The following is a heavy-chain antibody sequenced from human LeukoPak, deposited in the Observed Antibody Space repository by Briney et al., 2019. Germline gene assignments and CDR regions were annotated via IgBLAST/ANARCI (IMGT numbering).Heavy chain of an antibody. CDR3: ARVLVTATTYYFDY. D-gene: IGHD2-21*02. Sequence: SETLSLTCTVSGGSISSSSYYWSWVRQPPGKGLEWIGYIYYSGSTNYNPSLKSRVTISVDTSKNQFSLRLSSVTAADTAVYYCARVLVTATTYYFDYWGQGTLVTVSS. V-gene: IGHV4-61*01. J-gene: IGHJ4*02. CDR1: GGSISSSSYY. CDR2: IYYSGST.